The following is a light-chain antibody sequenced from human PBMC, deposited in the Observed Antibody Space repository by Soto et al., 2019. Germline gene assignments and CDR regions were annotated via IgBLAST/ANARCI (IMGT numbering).Light chain of an antibody. Sequence: EIVLTQSPGTLSLSPGERATLSCRASQSVRSSYFAWYQQKPGQAPRLLIFGASTRAPGIPARFSGSGSGTDFTLTISKLEPEDFALFYCQQYGNSPLTFGGGTKVEIK. J-gene: IGKJ4*01. CDR3: QQYGNSPLT. CDR1: QSVRSSY. CDR2: GAS. V-gene: IGKV3-20*01.